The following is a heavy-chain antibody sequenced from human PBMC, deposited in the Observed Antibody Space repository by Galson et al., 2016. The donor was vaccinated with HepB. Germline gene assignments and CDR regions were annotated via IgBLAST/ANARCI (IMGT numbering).Heavy chain of an antibody. CDR3: AKKSLVAGTATYVFDN. V-gene: IGHV3-23*01. CDR1: GFPFSTYG. Sequence: SLRLSCAASGFPFSTYGTSWVRQAPGKGLEWVSGISGSGGSIYSADSVKGRFTISRDNSKNTLYLQMNSLRADDTAVYYCAKKSLVAGTATYVFDNWGHGTTVTVSS. J-gene: IGHJ4*03. CDR2: ISGSGGSI. D-gene: IGHD6-19*01.